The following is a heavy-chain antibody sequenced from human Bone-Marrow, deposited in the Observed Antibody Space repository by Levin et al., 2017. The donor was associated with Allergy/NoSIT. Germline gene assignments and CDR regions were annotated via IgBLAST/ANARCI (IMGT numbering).Heavy chain of an antibody. CDR2: MNPNSGNT. CDR1: GYTFTSYD. Sequence: GASVKVSCKASGYTFTSYDINWVRQATGQGLEWMGWMNPNSGNTGYAQKFQGRVTMTRNTSISTAYMELSSLRSEDTAVYYCARGFVVPAAMRAPFVYRYWGQGTLVTVSS. V-gene: IGHV1-8*01. CDR3: ARGFVVPAAMRAPFVYRY. D-gene: IGHD2-2*01. J-gene: IGHJ4*02.